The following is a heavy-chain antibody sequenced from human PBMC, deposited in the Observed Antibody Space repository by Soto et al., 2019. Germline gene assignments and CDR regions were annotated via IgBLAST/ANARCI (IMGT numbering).Heavy chain of an antibody. CDR2: SNPNSGGT. Sequence: ASVNVSCKSSGYTFTGYYMHGVRQAPGQGGEWMGWSNPNSGGTNYAQKFQGRGTMTRDTSISTAYMQLSRQRSDDTAVYYCARRCSGGSCYPFDYWGQGTLVTVSS. V-gene: IGHV1-2*02. D-gene: IGHD2-15*01. CDR3: ARRCSGGSCYPFDY. CDR1: GYTFTGYY. J-gene: IGHJ4*02.